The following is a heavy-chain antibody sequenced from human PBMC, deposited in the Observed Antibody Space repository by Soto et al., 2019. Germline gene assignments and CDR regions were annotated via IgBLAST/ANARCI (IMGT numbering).Heavy chain of an antibody. Sequence: ASVKVSCKASGYTFTGYYMHWVRQAPGQGLEWMGIINPSGGSTSYAQKFQGRVTMTRDTSTSTVYMELSSLRSEDTAVYYCARPRTTGSFGTDAFDISGQGTMVTVSS. CDR1: GYTFTGYY. J-gene: IGHJ3*02. D-gene: IGHD1-1*01. CDR2: INPSGGST. V-gene: IGHV1-46*03. CDR3: ARPRTTGSFGTDAFDI.